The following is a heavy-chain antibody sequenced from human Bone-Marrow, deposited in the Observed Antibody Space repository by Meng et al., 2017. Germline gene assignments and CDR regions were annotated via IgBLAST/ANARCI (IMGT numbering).Heavy chain of an antibody. Sequence: QVQLQGSGPGLVEPSGPRSLTCACSGGSISSSNWWSWVRQPPGKGLEWIGEIYHSGSTNYNPSLKSRVTISVDKSKNQFSLKLSSVTAADTAVYYCARSRGLYYGSGSYYSNWFDPWGQGTLVTVSS. D-gene: IGHD3-10*01. CDR2: IYHSGST. J-gene: IGHJ5*02. CDR3: ARSRGLYYGSGSYYSNWFDP. CDR1: GGSISSSNW. V-gene: IGHV4-4*02.